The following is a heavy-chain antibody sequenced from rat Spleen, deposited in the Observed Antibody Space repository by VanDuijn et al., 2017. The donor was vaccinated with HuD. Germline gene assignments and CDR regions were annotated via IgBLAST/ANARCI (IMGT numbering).Heavy chain of an antibody. CDR3: ARHGRGETTYYYVMDA. V-gene: IGHV5-25*01. CDR1: GFTFSDCY. J-gene: IGHJ4*01. D-gene: IGHD4-3*01. CDR2: INNDGDTT. Sequence: EVQLVESGGGLVQPGRSLKLSCTTSGFTFSDCYMAWVRQAPTKGLEWVATINNDGDTTYYRDSVKGRFTISRDNGKNTLYLEMDSLGSEDTATYYCARHGRGETTYYYVMDAWGQGASVTVSS.